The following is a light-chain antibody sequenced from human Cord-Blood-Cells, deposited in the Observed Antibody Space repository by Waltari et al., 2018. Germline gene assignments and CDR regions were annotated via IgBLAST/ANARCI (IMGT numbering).Light chain of an antibody. CDR3: QQYYSTPYT. J-gene: IGKJ2*01. CDR1: QSVLYSSNNKNY. Sequence: DIVMTQSPDSLAASLGERATINCKSSQSVLYSSNNKNYLAWYQQKPGQPPKLLIYWASTRESGVPDRFSGSGSGTEFALTISSLQAEDVAFYYCQQYYSTPYTFGQGTKLESK. CDR2: WAS. V-gene: IGKV4-1*01.